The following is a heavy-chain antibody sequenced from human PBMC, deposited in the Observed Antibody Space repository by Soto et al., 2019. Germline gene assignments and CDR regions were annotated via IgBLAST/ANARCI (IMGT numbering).Heavy chain of an antibody. CDR2: INHSGST. V-gene: IGHV4-34*01. CDR1: GGSFSGYY. Sequence: SETLSLTCAVYGGSFSGYYWSWIRQPPGEGLEWIGEINHSGSTNYNPSLKSRVTISVDTSKNQFSLKLSSVTAADTAVYYCARERPTMVRGVKNYYYYGMDVWGQGTTVTVSS. D-gene: IGHD3-10*01. J-gene: IGHJ6*02. CDR3: ARERPTMVRGVKNYYYYGMDV.